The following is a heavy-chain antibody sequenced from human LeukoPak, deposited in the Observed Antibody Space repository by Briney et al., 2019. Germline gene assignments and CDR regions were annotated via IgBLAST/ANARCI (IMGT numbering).Heavy chain of an antibody. CDR1: GFTFSSYA. CDR2: ITSSGEAT. Sequence: GGSLRLSCDASGFTFSSYAMSWVRQGTTRGLEWVSSITSSGEATYYADSVKGRFTISRDNSRYTLYLQMNSLTAADTAVYYCARVAYYDFWSGYAPFDPWGQGTLVTVSS. CDR3: ARVAYYDFWSGYAPFDP. D-gene: IGHD3-3*01. V-gene: IGHV3-23*01. J-gene: IGHJ5*02.